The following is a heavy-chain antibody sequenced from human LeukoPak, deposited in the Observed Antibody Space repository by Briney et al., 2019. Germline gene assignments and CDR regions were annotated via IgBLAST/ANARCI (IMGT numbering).Heavy chain of an antibody. D-gene: IGHD2-15*01. CDR2: ITTGGSSI. J-gene: IGHJ4*02. V-gene: IGHV3-21*05. CDR1: GFTFSAYA. CDR3: ARDLGVVSALDY. Sequence: GGSLRLSCAASGFTFSAYAMTWVRQAAGKGLECVSHITTGGSSIYYADSVKGRFTISRDNAKNSLSLQMNNLRAEDTALYYCARDLGVVSALDYWGQGILVTVSS.